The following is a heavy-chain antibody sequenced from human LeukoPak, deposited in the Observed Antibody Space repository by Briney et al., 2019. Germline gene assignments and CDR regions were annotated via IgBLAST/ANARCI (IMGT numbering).Heavy chain of an antibody. V-gene: IGHV1-3*01. CDR2: INAGNGNT. CDR1: GYTFTSYA. Sequence: GASVKVSCKASGYTFTSYAMHWVRQAPGQRLEWMGWINAGNGNTKYSQKFQGRVTITRDTSASTAYMELSSLRSEDTAVYYCARSLAAAGTLSWFDPWGQGTLVTVSS. J-gene: IGHJ5*02. CDR3: ARSLAAAGTLSWFDP. D-gene: IGHD6-13*01.